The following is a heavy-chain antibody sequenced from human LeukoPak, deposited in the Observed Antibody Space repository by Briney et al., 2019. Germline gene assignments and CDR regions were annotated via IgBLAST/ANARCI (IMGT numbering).Heavy chain of an antibody. CDR1: GGTFSSYA. CDR3: ARGGYGSGSYNYDSLAPYYYYGMDV. D-gene: IGHD3-10*01. CDR2: IIPIFGTA. V-gene: IGHV1-69*13. J-gene: IGHJ6*02. Sequence: SVKVSRKASGGTFSSYAISWVRQAPGQGLEWMGGIIPIFGTANYAQKFQGRVTITADESTSTAYMELSSLRSEDTAVYYCARGGYGSGSYNYDSLAPYYYYGMDVWGQGTTVTVSS.